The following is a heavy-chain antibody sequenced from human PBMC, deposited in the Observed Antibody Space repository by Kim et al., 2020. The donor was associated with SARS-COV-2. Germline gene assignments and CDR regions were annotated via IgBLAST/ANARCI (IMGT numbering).Heavy chain of an antibody. Sequence: GGSLRLSCAASGFTFSSYAMSWVRQAPGKGLEWVSAISGSGGSTYYADSVKGRFTISRDNSKNTLYLQMNSLRAEDMAVYYCAKDHTETYYDILTGYFPAYFDYWGQGTLVTVSS. D-gene: IGHD3-9*01. V-gene: IGHV3-23*01. J-gene: IGHJ4*02. CDR1: GFTFSSYA. CDR2: ISGSGGST. CDR3: AKDHTETYYDILTGYFPAYFDY.